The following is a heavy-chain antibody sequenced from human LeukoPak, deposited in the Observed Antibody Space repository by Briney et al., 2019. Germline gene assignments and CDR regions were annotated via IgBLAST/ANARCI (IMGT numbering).Heavy chain of an antibody. CDR2: ISYDGSNK. V-gene: IGHV3-30-3*01. CDR3: ARNDYDFWSGYGPSNLDY. Sequence: GGSLRLSCAASGFTFSSHTMNWVRQAPGKGLEWVAVISYDGSNKYYADSVKGRFTISRDNSKNTLYLQMNSLRAEDTAVYYCARNDYDFWSGYGPSNLDYWGQGTLVTVSS. D-gene: IGHD3-3*01. CDR1: GFTFSSHT. J-gene: IGHJ4*02.